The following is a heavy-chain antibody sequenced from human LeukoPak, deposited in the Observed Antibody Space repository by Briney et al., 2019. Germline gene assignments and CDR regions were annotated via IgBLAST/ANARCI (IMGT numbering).Heavy chain of an antibody. J-gene: IGHJ4*02. D-gene: IGHD5-18*01. CDR2: INPNSGDT. CDR1: GYTFTSYY. V-gene: IGHV1-2*02. Sequence: ASVKVSCKASGYTFTSYYMHWVRQAPGQGLEWMGWINPNSGDTNYAQNFQGRVTMTRDTSISTVYMELSRLKSDDTAVYFCARQHGDATMAEVVDYWGQGTLVTVSS. CDR3: ARQHGDATMAEVVDY.